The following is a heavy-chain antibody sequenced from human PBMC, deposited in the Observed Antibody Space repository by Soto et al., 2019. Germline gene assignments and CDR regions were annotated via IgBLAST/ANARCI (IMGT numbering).Heavy chain of an antibody. CDR2: IDNDGIST. V-gene: IGHV3-74*01. CDR3: ARFFGSGFDY. Sequence: GGSLRLSCAASGFTFSTYWMHWVRQVPGKGLVWVSHIDNDGISTTYADSVKGRFTISRDNAKTSLYLQMDSLRNEDTAVYYCARFFGSGFDYWGQGTLVTVSS. CDR1: GFTFSTYW. J-gene: IGHJ4*02. D-gene: IGHD6-19*01.